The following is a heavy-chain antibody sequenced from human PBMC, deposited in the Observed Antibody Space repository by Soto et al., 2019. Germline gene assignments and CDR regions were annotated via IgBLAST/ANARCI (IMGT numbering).Heavy chain of an antibody. CDR1: GFPIRTSGGG. D-gene: IGHD4-17*01. CDR2: IYWDDDK. J-gene: IGHJ4*02. CDR3: AHRPPYGTFDY. Sequence: SGPKPGNPQQTLTLAWTFSGFPIRTSGGGLGWIRQPPGKALEWLALIYWDDDKRYSPSLKSRLTITKDTSKNQVVLTMTNMDPVDTATYYCAHRPPYGTFDYWGQGTLVTVSS. V-gene: IGHV2-5*02.